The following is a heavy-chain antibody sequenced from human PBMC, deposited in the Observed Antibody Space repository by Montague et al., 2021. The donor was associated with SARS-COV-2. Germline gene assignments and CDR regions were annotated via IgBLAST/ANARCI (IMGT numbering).Heavy chain of an antibody. V-gene: IGHV4-39*02. CDR1: SGSIISSGYY. J-gene: IGHJ4*02. D-gene: IGHD3-10*01. Sequence: SETLSLTCSVSSGSIISSGYYWGWIRQPPGKELEWIGNIYYSGTTYYNPSLQSRGTISVDTSKNHLSLRLSFVAAADTAVYCWARGMIRGVTTPFDYWGQGSQVTVSS. CDR2: IYYSGTT. CDR3: ARGMIRGVTTPFDY.